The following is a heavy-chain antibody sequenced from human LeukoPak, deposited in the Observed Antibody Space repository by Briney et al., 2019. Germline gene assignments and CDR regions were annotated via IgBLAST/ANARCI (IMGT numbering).Heavy chain of an antibody. V-gene: IGHV4-59*12. CDR3: ARGFRGSGSYSY. Sequence: PSETLSLTCTVSGGSINTYYWSWIRQPPGKGLERIGYIYYSGSTNYNPSLKSRVTISVDTSKDQFSLKLSSVTAADMAVYYCARGFRGSGSYSYWGQGTLVTVSS. J-gene: IGHJ4*02. CDR2: IYYSGST. CDR1: GGSINTYY. D-gene: IGHD3-10*01.